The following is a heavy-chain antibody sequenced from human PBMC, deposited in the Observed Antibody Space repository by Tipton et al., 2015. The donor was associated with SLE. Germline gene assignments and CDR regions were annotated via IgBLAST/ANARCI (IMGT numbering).Heavy chain of an antibody. CDR1: GFTFSSYA. V-gene: IGHV3-74*01. Sequence: GSLRLSCAASGFTFSSYAMSWVRQAPGKGLEWVSRINSDGSSTSYADSVKGRFTISRDNAKNTLYLQMNSLRAEDTAVYYCAREGAVAALWAFDIWGQGTMVTVSS. J-gene: IGHJ3*02. CDR3: AREGAVAALWAFDI. CDR2: INSDGSST. D-gene: IGHD6-19*01.